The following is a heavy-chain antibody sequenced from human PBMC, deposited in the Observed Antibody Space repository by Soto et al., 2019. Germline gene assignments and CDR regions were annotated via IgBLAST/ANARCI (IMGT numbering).Heavy chain of an antibody. CDR1: GFTFSSYG. V-gene: IGHV3-33*01. D-gene: IGHD6-19*01. CDR2: IWYDGSNK. Sequence: GGSLRLSCAASGFTFSSYGMHWVRQAPGKGLEWVAVIWYDGSNKYYADSVKGRFTISRDNSKNTLYLQMNSLRAEDTAVYYCAREGAAVAYFDYWGQGTLVTVSS. J-gene: IGHJ4*02. CDR3: AREGAAVAYFDY.